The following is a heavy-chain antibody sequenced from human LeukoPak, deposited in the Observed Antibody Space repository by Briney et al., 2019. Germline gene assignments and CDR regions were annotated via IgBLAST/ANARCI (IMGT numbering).Heavy chain of an antibody. V-gene: IGHV4-61*02. CDR3: ARDNGGSYYY. J-gene: IGHJ4*02. Sequence: SQTLSLTCTVSGGSISSGSYYWSWIRQPAGKGLEWIGRIYTSGSTNYNPSLKSRVTISVDTSKNQFSLKLSSVTAADTAVYYCARDNGGSYYYWGQGTLVTVSS. D-gene: IGHD1-26*01. CDR1: GGSISSGSYY. CDR2: IYTSGST.